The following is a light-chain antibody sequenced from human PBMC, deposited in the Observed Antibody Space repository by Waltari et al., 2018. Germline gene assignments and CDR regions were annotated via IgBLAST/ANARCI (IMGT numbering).Light chain of an antibody. Sequence: SYELTQPSSVSVSPGQTAKITCSGDVLTKKYARWFQQKPGQAPVLMIYKDSERPSRIPERFSGSSSGATVTLTITGALVEDEADYYCYSSTDNSGIFGGGTTLTVL. CDR2: KDS. CDR3: YSSTDNSGI. CDR1: VLTKKY. J-gene: IGLJ2*01. V-gene: IGLV3-27*01.